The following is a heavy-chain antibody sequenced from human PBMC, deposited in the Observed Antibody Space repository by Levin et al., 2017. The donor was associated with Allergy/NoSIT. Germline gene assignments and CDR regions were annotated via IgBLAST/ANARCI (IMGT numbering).Heavy chain of an antibody. D-gene: IGHD4-17*01. J-gene: IGHJ6*02. Sequence: PSETLSLTCAVSGGSISSGGYSWSWLRPPPGKGLEWIGYTHHSGSTYYNPSLKSRVTISVDRSKNQFSLKLSSVTAADTAVDYCARGSLGDYPPWDYYYGMDVWGQGTTVTVSS. CDR1: GGSISSGGYS. V-gene: IGHV4-30-2*01. CDR3: ARGSLGDYPPWDYYYGMDV. CDR2: THHSGST.